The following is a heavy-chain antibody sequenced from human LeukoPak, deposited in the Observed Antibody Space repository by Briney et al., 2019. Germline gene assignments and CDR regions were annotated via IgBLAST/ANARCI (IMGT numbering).Heavy chain of an antibody. V-gene: IGHV4-34*03. Sequence: KSSETLSLTCAVYGGSFSGYYWSWIRQPPGKGLEWIGHIYYSGSTNYNPSLKSRVTISVTTSKNQFSLKLSSVTAADTAVYYCHGCSKGWCAFDIWGQGTMVTVSS. CDR2: IYYSGST. CDR1: GGSFSGYY. CDR3: HGCSKGWCAFDI. J-gene: IGHJ3*02. D-gene: IGHD2-2*01.